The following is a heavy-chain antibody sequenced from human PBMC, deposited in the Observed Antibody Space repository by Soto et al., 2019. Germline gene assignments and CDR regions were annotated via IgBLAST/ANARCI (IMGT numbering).Heavy chain of an antibody. V-gene: IGHV3-23*01. J-gene: IGHJ4*02. CDR3: AKVIGRSIAVAGSDY. Sequence: PGGDLRHSCAASGFTFSSYAMSWVRQAPWKWLEWVSAISGSGGSTYYADSVKGRFTISRDNSKNTLYLQMNSLRAEDTAVYYCAKVIGRSIAVAGSDYWGQGTLVTGSS. CDR1: GFTFSSYA. CDR2: ISGSGGST. D-gene: IGHD6-19*01.